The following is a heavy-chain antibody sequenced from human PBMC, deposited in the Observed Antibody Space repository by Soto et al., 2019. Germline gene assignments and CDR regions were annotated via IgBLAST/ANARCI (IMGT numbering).Heavy chain of an antibody. V-gene: IGHV4-31*03. D-gene: IGHD4-17*01. J-gene: IGHJ6*02. Sequence: QVQLQESGPGLVKPSQTLSLTCTVSGGSISSGGYYWSWIRQHPGKGLEWIGYIYYSGSTYYNPSLKIRVTISVDSSKNQFALKLSSVTAADTAVYYCAQTTVTTSYYYGMDVWGQGTTVTVSS. CDR3: AQTTVTTSYYYGMDV. CDR1: GGSISSGGYY. CDR2: IYYSGST.